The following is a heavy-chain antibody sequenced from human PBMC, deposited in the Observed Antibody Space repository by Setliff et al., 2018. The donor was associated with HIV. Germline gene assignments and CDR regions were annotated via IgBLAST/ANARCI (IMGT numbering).Heavy chain of an antibody. CDR3: ARGPRPVDVDYYYRDV. CDR2: IYTTGIT. Sequence: SETLSLTCTVSGGSISRGSYYWSWILQPAGKGLEWIGRIYTTGITNYIPSLKSRVTISLATSKNQFSLKRTSVTAADTAVYYCARGPRPVDVDYYYRDVWGKGNTVTGSS. J-gene: IGHJ6*03. CDR1: GGSISRGSYY. V-gene: IGHV4-61*02.